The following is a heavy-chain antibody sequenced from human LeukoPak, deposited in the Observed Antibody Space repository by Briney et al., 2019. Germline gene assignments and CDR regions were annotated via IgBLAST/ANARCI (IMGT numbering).Heavy chain of an antibody. CDR2: INPHSGGT. J-gene: IGHJ3*02. D-gene: IGHD7-27*01. Sequence: SVKVSCTASGYTLTDNYIHWARHAPGQGPDWMGWINPHSGGTNYGENFQGRVTLTRDTSISTAYMDLSSLISDDTAVYYRARGCMGMTAFDIWGQGTMVTVSS. CDR3: ARGCMGMTAFDI. CDR1: GYTLTDNY. V-gene: IGHV1-2*02.